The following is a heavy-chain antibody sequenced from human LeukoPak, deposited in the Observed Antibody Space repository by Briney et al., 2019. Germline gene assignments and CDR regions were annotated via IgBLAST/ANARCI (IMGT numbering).Heavy chain of an antibody. D-gene: IGHD5-12*01. CDR3: ARGIKWSWLYYYYMDV. CDR1: GGSISGYY. V-gene: IGHV4-59*12. J-gene: IGHJ6*03. CDR2: IYESGST. Sequence: SETLSLTCTVSGGSISGYYWSWIRQPPGKALEWIGYIYESGSTNYNPSLKSRVTISVDTSKNQFSLKLSSVTAADTAVYYCARGIKWSWLYYYYMDVWGKGTTVTVSS.